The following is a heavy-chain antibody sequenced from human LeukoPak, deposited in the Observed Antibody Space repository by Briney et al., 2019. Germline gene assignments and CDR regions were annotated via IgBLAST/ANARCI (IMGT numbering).Heavy chain of an antibody. V-gene: IGHV3-15*01. Sequence: GGSLRLSCAASGFIFSNAWMNWVRQAPGKGLEWVGRIKSKTDGGTTDYAAPVKGRFTISRDDSKNTLYLQMNSLKTEDTAVYYCTTDSPGIAVAGTVYWGQGTLVTVSS. D-gene: IGHD6-19*01. J-gene: IGHJ4*02. CDR2: IKSKTDGGTT. CDR1: GFIFSNAW. CDR3: TTDSPGIAVAGTVY.